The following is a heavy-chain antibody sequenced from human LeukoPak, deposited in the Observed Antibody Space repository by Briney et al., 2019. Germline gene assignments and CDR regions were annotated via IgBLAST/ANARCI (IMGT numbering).Heavy chain of an antibody. CDR2: ISGSGGST. J-gene: IGHJ4*02. CDR3: AKARGYNWNYGVFDY. V-gene: IGHV3-23*01. CDR1: GFTFSSYA. Sequence: PGGSLRLSCAASGFTFSSYAMSWVRQAPGKGLEWVSAISGSGGSTYYADSVKGRFTISRDNSKNTLYLQMNGLRAEDTAVYYCAKARGYNWNYGVFDYWGQGTLVTVSS. D-gene: IGHD1-7*01.